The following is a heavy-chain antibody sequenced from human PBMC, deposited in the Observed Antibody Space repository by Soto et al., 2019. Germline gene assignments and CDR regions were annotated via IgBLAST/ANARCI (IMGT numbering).Heavy chain of an antibody. V-gene: IGHV3-33*01. J-gene: IGHJ4*02. Sequence: QVQLVESGGGVVQPGRSLRLSCAASGFTFSSYGMHWVRKAPGKGLGGVAVIWYDGSNKYYADSVKGRFTISRDNSKNTLYLQMNSLRAEDTAVYYCARDLKVAATPDGLGYWGQGTLVTVSS. D-gene: IGHD2-15*01. CDR3: ARDLKVAATPDGLGY. CDR2: IWYDGSNK. CDR1: GFTFSSYG.